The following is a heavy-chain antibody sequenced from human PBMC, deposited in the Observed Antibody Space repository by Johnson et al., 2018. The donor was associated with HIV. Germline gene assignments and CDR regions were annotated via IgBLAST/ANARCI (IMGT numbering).Heavy chain of an antibody. J-gene: IGHJ3*02. CDR2: IWFDGSNK. D-gene: IGHD3-10*01. CDR3: AKEWTTMEVDI. CDR1: GFIFNNYG. V-gene: IGHV3-33*06. Sequence: QVQLVESGGGVVQPGRSLRLSCAASGFIFNNYGMHWVRQAPGKGLEWVAVIWFDGSNKYYADSVKGRFTISRDNSNNTLYLQMNSLRAEDTAVYYCAKEWTTMEVDIWGQGTMVTVSS.